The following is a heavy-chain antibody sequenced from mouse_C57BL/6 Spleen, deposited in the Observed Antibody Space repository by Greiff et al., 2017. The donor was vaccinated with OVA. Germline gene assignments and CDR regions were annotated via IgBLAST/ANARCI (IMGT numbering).Heavy chain of an antibody. J-gene: IGHJ1*03. Sequence: VQLQQSGAELVMPGASVKLSCKASGYTFTSYWMHWVKQRPGQGLEWIGEIDPSDSYTNYNQKFKGKSTLTVDKSSSTAYMQLSSLTSEDSAVYYCARERYFDVWGTGTTVTVSS. CDR3: ARERYFDV. CDR1: GYTFTSYW. CDR2: IDPSDSYT. V-gene: IGHV1-69*01.